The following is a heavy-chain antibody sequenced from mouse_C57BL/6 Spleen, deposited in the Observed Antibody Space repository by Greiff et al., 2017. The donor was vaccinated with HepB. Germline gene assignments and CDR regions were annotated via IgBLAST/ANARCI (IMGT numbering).Heavy chain of an antibody. CDR3: ASDAAYAMDD. CDR2: SRNKANDYTT. CDR1: GFTFSDFY. Sequence: EVHLVESGGGLVQSGRSLRLSCATSGFTFSDFYMEWVRQAPGKGLEWIAASRNKANDYTTEYSASVKGRFIDSRATSQSILYLPMNALSAEDPATSYCASDAAYAMDDWGKGTSVTVSS. V-gene: IGHV7-1*01. J-gene: IGHJ4*01.